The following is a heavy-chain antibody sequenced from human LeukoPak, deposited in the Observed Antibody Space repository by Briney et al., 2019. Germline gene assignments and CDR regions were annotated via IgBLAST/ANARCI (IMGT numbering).Heavy chain of an antibody. Sequence: ASVKVSCKASGYTSTGYYMHWVRQAPGQGLEWMGRINPNSGGTNYAQKFQGRVTMTRDTSISTAYMELSRLRSDDTAVYYCASRLSKLLWFGEFPLDYWGQGTLVTVSS. CDR1: GYTSTGYY. D-gene: IGHD3-10*01. J-gene: IGHJ4*02. CDR2: INPNSGGT. V-gene: IGHV1-2*06. CDR3: ASRLSKLLWFGEFPLDY.